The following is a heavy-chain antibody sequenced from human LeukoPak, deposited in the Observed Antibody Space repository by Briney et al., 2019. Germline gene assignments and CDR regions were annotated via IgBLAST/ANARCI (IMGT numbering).Heavy chain of an antibody. CDR1: GYTFTSYY. J-gene: IGHJ3*02. D-gene: IGHD5-24*01. CDR3: ARGRWLQLGDAFDI. Sequence: SVKVSCKASGYTFTSYYMHWVRQAPGQGLEWMGGIIPIFGTANYAQKFQGRVTITTDESTSTAYMELSSLRSEDTAVYYCARGRWLQLGDAFDIWGQGTMVTVSS. CDR2: IIPIFGTA. V-gene: IGHV1-69*05.